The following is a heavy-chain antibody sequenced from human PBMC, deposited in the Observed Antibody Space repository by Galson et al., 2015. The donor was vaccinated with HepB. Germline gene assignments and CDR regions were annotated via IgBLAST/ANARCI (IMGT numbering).Heavy chain of an antibody. CDR1: GYTFTNYY. D-gene: IGHD1-7*01. CDR3: GGDWELAF. V-gene: IGHV1-46*03. J-gene: IGHJ1*01. Sequence: SVKLSCKASGYTFTNYYIHWVRQAPGQGLEWVGVIDPSGASTTDAQTFQGRVTMTRDTSTRTVCMELSSLRSADTAVYYCGGDWELAFWGHGTLVTVSS. CDR2: IDPSGAST.